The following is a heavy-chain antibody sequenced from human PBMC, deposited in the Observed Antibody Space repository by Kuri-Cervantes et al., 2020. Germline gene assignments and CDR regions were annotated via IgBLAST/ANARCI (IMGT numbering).Heavy chain of an antibody. CDR1: GGSISNYY. CDR3: ARARGYNYGALDY. D-gene: IGHD5-18*01. Sequence: ESLKISCTVSGGSISNYYWSWIRQPPGKGLEWIGYIYYTGSTNYNPSLKSRVSMSIDTSKKQFSLELSSVTAADTAVYYCARARGYNYGALDYWGQGTLVTVSS. J-gene: IGHJ4*02. CDR2: IYYTGST. V-gene: IGHV4-59*01.